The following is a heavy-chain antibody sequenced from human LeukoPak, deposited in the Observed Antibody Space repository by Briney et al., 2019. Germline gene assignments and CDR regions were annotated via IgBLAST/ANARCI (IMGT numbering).Heavy chain of an antibody. Sequence: SQTLSLTCTVSGGSISSGDYYWSWIRQPPGKGLEWIGYIYYSGSTYYNPSLKSRVTISVDTSKNQFSLKLSSVTAADTAVYYCARHALGIAAAGTPIDYWGQGTLVTVSS. V-gene: IGHV4-30-4*08. CDR2: IYYSGST. CDR1: GGSISSGDYY. CDR3: ARHALGIAAAGTPIDY. D-gene: IGHD6-13*01. J-gene: IGHJ4*02.